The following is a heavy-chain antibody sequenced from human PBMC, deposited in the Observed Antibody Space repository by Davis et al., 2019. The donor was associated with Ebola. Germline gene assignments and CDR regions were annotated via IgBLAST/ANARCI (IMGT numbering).Heavy chain of an antibody. CDR2: ISGSGGTT. CDR3: VKDSSNIWFDI. D-gene: IGHD2/OR15-2a*01. V-gene: IGHV3-23*01. Sequence: GGSLRLSCADSVITFSSYAMTWVRQAPGKGLEWVSAISGSGGTTYYADSVKGRFTISRDNSKNTLYLQMNILRAEDTAVYYCVKDSSNIWFDIWGQGTLVTVSS. J-gene: IGHJ3*02. CDR1: VITFSSYA.